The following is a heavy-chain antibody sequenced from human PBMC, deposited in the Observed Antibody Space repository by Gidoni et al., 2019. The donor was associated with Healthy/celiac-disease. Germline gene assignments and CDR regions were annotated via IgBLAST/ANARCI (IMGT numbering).Heavy chain of an antibody. V-gene: IGHV4-39*01. Sequence: QLQLQESGPGLVKPSETLSLTCTVSGGSISSRSYYWGWIRQPPGKGLEWIGSIYYSGSTYYNPSLKSRVTISVDTSKNQFSLKLSSVTAADTAVYYCAGSRFIVGATFGFDPWGQGTLVTVSS. CDR3: AGSRFIVGATFGFDP. CDR2: IYYSGST. CDR1: GGSISSRSYY. J-gene: IGHJ5*02. D-gene: IGHD1-26*01.